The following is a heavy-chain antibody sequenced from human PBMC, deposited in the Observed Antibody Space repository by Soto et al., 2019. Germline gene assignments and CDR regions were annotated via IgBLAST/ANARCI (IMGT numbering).Heavy chain of an antibody. CDR2: ISYDGSNK. D-gene: IGHD4-17*01. V-gene: IGHV3-30-3*01. CDR1: GFSFSSFP. J-gene: IGHJ4*02. Sequence: QVLLVESGGGVVQPGRSLRLSCAASGFSFSSFPMHWVRQAPGKGLEWVAAISYDGSNKYYADSVKGRFIISRDNSKNTLYLQMDSVRAEDTALYYCASDPTTVYATAYYDYWGQGTLVTVSS. CDR3: ASDPTTVYATAYYDY.